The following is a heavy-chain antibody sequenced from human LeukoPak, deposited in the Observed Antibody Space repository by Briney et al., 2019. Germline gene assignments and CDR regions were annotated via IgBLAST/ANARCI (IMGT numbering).Heavy chain of an antibody. CDR1: GFTFSSYA. CDR3: ARKRYTTSWYTDY. D-gene: IGHD6-13*01. J-gene: IGHJ4*02. CDR2: ISYDGSNK. V-gene: IGHV3-30*03. Sequence: GGSLRLSCAASGFTFSSYAMSWVRQAPGKGLEWVAAISYDGSNKYYADSVKGRFTISRDNSKNTLYLQMNSLRAEDTAVYYCARKRYTTSWYTDYWGQGTLVTVSS.